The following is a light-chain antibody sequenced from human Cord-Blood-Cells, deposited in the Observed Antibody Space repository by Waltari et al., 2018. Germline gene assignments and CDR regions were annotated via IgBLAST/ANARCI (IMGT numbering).Light chain of an antibody. Sequence: QSALTQPAPVSGSPGQSITISCTGTSSDVGSYNLVSWYQQHPGKAPKLMIYEGSKRPSGVSNRFSGSKSGNTASLTISGLQAEDEADYYCSSYTSSSTYVFGTGTKVTVL. V-gene: IGLV2-14*02. CDR2: EGS. CDR3: SSYTSSSTYV. CDR1: SSDVGSYNL. J-gene: IGLJ1*01.